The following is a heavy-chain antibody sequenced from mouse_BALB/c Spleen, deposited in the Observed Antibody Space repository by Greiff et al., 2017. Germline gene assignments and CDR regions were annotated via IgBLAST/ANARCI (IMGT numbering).Heavy chain of an antibody. V-gene: IGHV5-9-4*01. CDR2: ISSGGSYT. CDR1: GFTFSSYA. D-gene: IGHD1-1*01. J-gene: IGHJ4*01. CDR3: AREGGSSLYYYAMDY. Sequence: EVKLMESGGGLVKPGGSLKLSCAASGFTFSSYAMSWVRQSPEKRLEWVAEISSGGSYTYYPDTVTGRFTISRDNAKNTLYLEMSSLRSEDTAMYYCAREGGSSLYYYAMDYGGQGTSVTVSS.